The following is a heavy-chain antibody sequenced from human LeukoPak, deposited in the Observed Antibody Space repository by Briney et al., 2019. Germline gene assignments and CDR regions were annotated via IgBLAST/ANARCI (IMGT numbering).Heavy chain of an antibody. CDR3: ARVKDIAS. D-gene: IGHD2-15*01. V-gene: IGHV1-2*02. J-gene: IGHJ5*02. CDR2: IYANTGGT. CDR1: GYTFTTYY. Sequence: ASVKVSCKASGYTFTTYYMHWVRQAPGQGLEWVGCIYANTGGTIYAQKFQGRVTMTRDTSISTAYMELSSLRSADTAVYYCARVKDIASWGQGTLVTVSS.